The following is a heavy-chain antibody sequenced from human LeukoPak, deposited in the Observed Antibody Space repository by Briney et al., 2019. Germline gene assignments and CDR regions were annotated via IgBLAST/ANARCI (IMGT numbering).Heavy chain of an antibody. CDR2: IYATGST. J-gene: IGHJ5*02. Sequence: SETLSLTCSVSGASISGYYWTWIRQPAGKGLEWIGRIYATGSTNYNPSLKSRLTMSVDTSKNLFSLKLTSVTAADTAVYYCARNRGYCSSISCSNPRFDPWGQGTLVTVSS. CDR3: ARNRGYCSSISCSNPRFDP. CDR1: GASISGYY. V-gene: IGHV4-4*07. D-gene: IGHD2-2*01.